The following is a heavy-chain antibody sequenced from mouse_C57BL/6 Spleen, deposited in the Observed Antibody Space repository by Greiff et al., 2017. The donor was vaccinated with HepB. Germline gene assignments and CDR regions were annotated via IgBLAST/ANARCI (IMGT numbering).Heavy chain of an antibody. Sequence: VQLVESGAELARPGASVKLSCKASGYTFTSYGISWVKQRTGQGLEWIGEIYPRSGNTYYNEKFKGKATLTADKSSSTAYMELRSLTSEDSAVYFCARSRANQDFDYWGQGTTLTVSS. D-gene: IGHD3-1*01. CDR3: ARSRANQDFDY. CDR1: GYTFTSYG. V-gene: IGHV1-81*01. CDR2: IYPRSGNT. J-gene: IGHJ2*01.